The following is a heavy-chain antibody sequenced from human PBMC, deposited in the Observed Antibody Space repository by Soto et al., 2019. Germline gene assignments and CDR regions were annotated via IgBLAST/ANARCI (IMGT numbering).Heavy chain of an antibody. Sequence: SETLSLTCAVYGGSFSGYYWSWIRQPPGKGLEWIGYIYYSGSTYYNPSLKSRVTISVDTSKNQFSLKLSSVTAADTAVYYCARDGAVAGTPHYWGQGTLVTVSS. CDR1: GGSFSGYY. CDR2: IYYSGST. V-gene: IGHV4-30-4*01. CDR3: ARDGAVAGTPHY. J-gene: IGHJ4*02. D-gene: IGHD6-19*01.